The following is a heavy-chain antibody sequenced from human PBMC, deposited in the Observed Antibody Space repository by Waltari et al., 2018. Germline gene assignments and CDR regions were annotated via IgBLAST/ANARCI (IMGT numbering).Heavy chain of an antibody. Sequence: QVQLVQSGAEVKKPGASVKVSCKASGYTSTGYYMHWVRQAPGQGLEWMGWINPNRGGTNYAQKFQGRVTMTRDTSISTAYMELSRLRSDDTAVYYCARGGEQLVVVYWGQGTLVTVSS. J-gene: IGHJ4*02. CDR1: GYTSTGYY. V-gene: IGHV1-2*02. CDR3: ARGGEQLVVVY. D-gene: IGHD6-6*01. CDR2: INPNRGGT.